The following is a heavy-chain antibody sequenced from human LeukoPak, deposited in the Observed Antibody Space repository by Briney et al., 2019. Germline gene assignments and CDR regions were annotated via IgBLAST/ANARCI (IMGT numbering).Heavy chain of an antibody. CDR2: IYTIGST. CDR3: AREQYYDSSGYYPYYYYYMDV. CDR1: GGSISSYY. Sequence: PSETLSLTCTVSGGSISSYYWSWIRQPAGKGREWIGRIYTIGSTNYNPSLKSRVTMSVDTSKNQFSLQLSSVTAADTAVYYCAREQYYDSSGYYPYYYYYMDVWGKGTTVTVSS. D-gene: IGHD3-22*01. V-gene: IGHV4-4*07. J-gene: IGHJ6*03.